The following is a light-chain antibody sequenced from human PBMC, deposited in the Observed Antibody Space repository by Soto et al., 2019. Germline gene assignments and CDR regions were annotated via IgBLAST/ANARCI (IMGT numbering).Light chain of an antibody. CDR2: DVS. J-gene: IGLJ1*01. V-gene: IGLV2-11*01. CDR1: SSDIGGHIS. Sequence: SSLPQPRPLSGSPGQSVTLSCPGTSSDIGGHISVSWFQQHPGKAPKLMIYDVSKRPSGVPDRFSGSKSGNTASLTISGLQAQDAADYYCCSSAGTFYVFGTGTKVTVL. CDR3: CSSAGTFYV.